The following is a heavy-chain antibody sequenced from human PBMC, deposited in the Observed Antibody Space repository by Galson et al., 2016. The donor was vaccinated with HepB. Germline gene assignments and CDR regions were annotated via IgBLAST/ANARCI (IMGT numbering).Heavy chain of an antibody. CDR1: GVSVISGFYY. CDR2: IYHSGST. Sequence: TLSLTCTVSGVSVISGFYYWTWIRQPPGKGLEWIGYIYHSGSTYYNPSLKSRVSISVDTSKNQFSLRLSSVTAADTAVYYCARDRSSGSGNFGYWGQGTLVTVSS. V-gene: IGHV4-31*03. CDR3: ARDRSSGSGNFGY. D-gene: IGHD3-10*01. J-gene: IGHJ4*02.